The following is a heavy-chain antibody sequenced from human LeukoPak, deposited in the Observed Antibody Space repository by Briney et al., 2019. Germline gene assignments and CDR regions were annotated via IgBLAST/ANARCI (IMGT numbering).Heavy chain of an antibody. J-gene: IGHJ6*04. V-gene: IGHV3-48*03. D-gene: IGHD3-10*02. Sequence: TGGSLRLSCAASGFTFSSHGMNWVRQAPGKGLEWVSGISPNGVITYYADSVKGRFTISRDNAKNSLYLQMNSLRAEDTAVYYCAELGITMIGGVWGKGTTVTISS. CDR3: AELGITMIGGV. CDR2: ISPNGVIT. CDR1: GFTFSSHG.